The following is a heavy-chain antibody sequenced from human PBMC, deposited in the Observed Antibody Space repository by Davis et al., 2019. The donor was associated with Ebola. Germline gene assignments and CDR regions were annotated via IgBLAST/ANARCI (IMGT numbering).Heavy chain of an antibody. CDR3: AKDHGYYDSSGSRDYFDY. D-gene: IGHD3-22*01. Sequence: PGGSLRLSCAASGFTFSSYAMSWVRQAPGKGLEWVSAISGSGGSTYYADSVKGRFTISRDNSKNTLYLQMNSLRAEDTAVYYCAKDHGYYDSSGSRDYFDYWGQGTLVTVSS. CDR1: GFTFSSYA. J-gene: IGHJ4*02. CDR2: ISGSGGST. V-gene: IGHV3-23*01.